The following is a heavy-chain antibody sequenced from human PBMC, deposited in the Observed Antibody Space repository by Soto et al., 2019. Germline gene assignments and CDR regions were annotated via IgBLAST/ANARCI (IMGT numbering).Heavy chain of an antibody. J-gene: IGHJ4*02. Sequence: EVQLLESGGGLVQSGGSLRLSCAASGFTFSSYAMSWVRQAPGKGLEWVSAISGSGGSTYYADSVKGRFTISRDNSKNTLYLQMNSLRAEDTAVYYCAKALVTTIFGWDGILGYWGQGTLVTVSS. CDR3: AKALVTTIFGWDGILGY. CDR2: ISGSGGST. V-gene: IGHV3-23*01. D-gene: IGHD3-3*01. CDR1: GFTFSSYA.